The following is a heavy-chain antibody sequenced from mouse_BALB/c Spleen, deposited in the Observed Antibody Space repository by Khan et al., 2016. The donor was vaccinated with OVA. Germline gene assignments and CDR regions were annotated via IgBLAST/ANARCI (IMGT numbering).Heavy chain of an antibody. CDR3: ARMKPYWYFDV. J-gene: IGHJ1*01. Sequence: QIPLVQSGPELKKPGETVKISCKASGYTFTNYGMNWVKQAPGKGLKWMGWINTYTGEPTYADDFKGRFPFSLETSASTASLQTNNLKGEDTATYFCARMKPYWYFDVWGAGTTVTVSS. CDR1: GYTFTNYG. CDR2: INTYTGEP. V-gene: IGHV9-3-1*01.